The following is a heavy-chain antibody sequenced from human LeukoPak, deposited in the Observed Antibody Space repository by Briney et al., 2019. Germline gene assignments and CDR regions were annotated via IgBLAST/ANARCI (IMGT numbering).Heavy chain of an antibody. V-gene: IGHV3-30*18. Sequence: PGRSLRLSCAASGFTFSSYGMHWVRQAPGKGLEWVAVISYDGSNKYYADSVKGRFTISRDNSKNTLYLQMNSLRAEDTAAYYCAKESYGSGSYAFDYWGQGTLVTVSS. CDR1: GFTFSSYG. CDR3: AKESYGSGSYAFDY. J-gene: IGHJ4*02. D-gene: IGHD3-10*01. CDR2: ISYDGSNK.